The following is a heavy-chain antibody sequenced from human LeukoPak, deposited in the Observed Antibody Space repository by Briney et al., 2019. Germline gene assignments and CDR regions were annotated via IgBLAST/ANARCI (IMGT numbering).Heavy chain of an antibody. J-gene: IGHJ4*02. V-gene: IGHV4-59*01. CDR3: VASYGGYVLGY. Sequence: SETLSLTCSVSGGSIGSYYWNWIRQPSGKGLEWIGIVFNNGGTKHNPSLKSRVAISVDTSKNQFALKLSSVTAADTAVYYCVASYGGYVLGYWGQGALAIVSS. CDR1: GGSIGSYY. D-gene: IGHD5-12*01. CDR2: VFNNGGT.